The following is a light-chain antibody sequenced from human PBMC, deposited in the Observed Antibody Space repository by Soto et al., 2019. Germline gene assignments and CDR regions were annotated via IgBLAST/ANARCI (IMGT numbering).Light chain of an antibody. CDR3: QQYKNWPAYT. CDR1: HTVGYS. Sequence: EIMMTQSPATLSLSPGEGATLSCRASHTVGYSLAWYQQKPGQAPRLLIYGASTRVTGIPARFSGSGSQTEFTLTISSLQSEDFAVYHCQQYKNWPAYTFGQGTKLEIK. CDR2: GAS. J-gene: IGKJ2*01. V-gene: IGKV3-15*01.